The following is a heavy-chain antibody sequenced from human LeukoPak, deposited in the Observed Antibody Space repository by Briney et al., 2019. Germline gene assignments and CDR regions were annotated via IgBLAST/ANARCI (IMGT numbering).Heavy chain of an antibody. CDR1: GFTFNSYS. D-gene: IGHD6-13*01. V-gene: IGHV3-48*01. Sequence: GGSLRLSCAASGFTFNSYSMNWVRQAPGKGLEWISYISRSSNTIYYADSVKGQFTISRDNAKNSLYLQMNSLRAEDTAVYYCARESKQQLVYYFDYWGQGTLVTVSS. CDR2: ISRSSNTI. J-gene: IGHJ4*02. CDR3: ARESKQQLVYYFDY.